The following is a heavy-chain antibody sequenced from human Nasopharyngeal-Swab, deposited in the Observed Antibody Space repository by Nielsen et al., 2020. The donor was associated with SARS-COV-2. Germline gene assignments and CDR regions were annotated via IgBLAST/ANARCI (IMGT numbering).Heavy chain of an antibody. D-gene: IGHD3-3*01. CDR2: INPNSGGT. CDR1: GYTFTGYY. J-gene: IGHJ4*02. Sequence: ASVKVSCKASGYTFTGYYMHWVRQAPGQGLEWMGRINPNSGGTNYAQKFQGRVTMTRDTSISTAYMELSRLRSDDTAVYYCAREIGEDEDLDYWGQGTLVTVSS. V-gene: IGHV1-2*06. CDR3: AREIGEDEDLDY.